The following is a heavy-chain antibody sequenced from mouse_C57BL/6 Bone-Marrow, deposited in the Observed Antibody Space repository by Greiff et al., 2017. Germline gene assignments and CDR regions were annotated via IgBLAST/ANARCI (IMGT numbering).Heavy chain of an antibody. CDR3: EAMDY. J-gene: IGHJ4*01. V-gene: IGHV14-3*01. Sequence: VQLQQSVAELVRPGASVKLSCTASGFNIKNTYMPWVKQRPEQGLEWIGRIDPANGNTKYAPKFQGKATITADTSSNTAYLQLSSLTSEDTAIYYCEAMDYWGQGTSGTVSS. CDR2: IDPANGNT. CDR1: GFNIKNTY.